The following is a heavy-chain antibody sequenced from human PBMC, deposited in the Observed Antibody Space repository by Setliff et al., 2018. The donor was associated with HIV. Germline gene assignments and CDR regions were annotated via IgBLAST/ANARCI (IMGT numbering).Heavy chain of an antibody. V-gene: IGHV4-39*02. CDR3: ARDRDESSGYSES. D-gene: IGHD3-22*01. CDR1: GASITISSYY. J-gene: IGHJ4*02. Sequence: KPSETLSLTCSVPGASITISSYYWGWIRQPPGKGLEWIGSVYHTGSTHHNPSLQSRVTISADTSRNQFYLKLTSVTAADTAVYYCARDRDESSGYSESWGQGTLVTVSS. CDR2: VYHTGST.